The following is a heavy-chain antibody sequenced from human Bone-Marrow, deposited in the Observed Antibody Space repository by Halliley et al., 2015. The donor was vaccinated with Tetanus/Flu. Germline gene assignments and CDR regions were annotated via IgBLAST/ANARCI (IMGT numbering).Heavy chain of an antibody. V-gene: IGHV1-18*01. CDR2: IRGDNGDS. J-gene: IGHJ4*02. D-gene: IGHD3-10*01. Sequence: GIRGDNGDSNYVQDFQGRVTMTTDTSTSTAYMELRSLRSDDTAVYFCARDLGDGYNTGGLDSWGQGTRVTVSS. CDR3: ARDLGDGYNTGGLDS.